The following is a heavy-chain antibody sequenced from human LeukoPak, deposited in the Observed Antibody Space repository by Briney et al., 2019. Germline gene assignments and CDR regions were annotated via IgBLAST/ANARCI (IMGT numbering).Heavy chain of an antibody. V-gene: IGHV3-30*02. D-gene: IGHD3-16*01. J-gene: IGHJ6*03. CDR2: IRYDGSNK. Sequence: GGSLRLSCAASGFTFSSYAMHWVRQAPGKGLEWVAFIRYDGSNKYYADSVKGRFTISRDNSKNTLYLQMNSLRAEDTAVYYCAKCAKTFNYYYYMDVWGKGTTVTISS. CDR3: AKCAKTFNYYYYMDV. CDR1: GFTFSSYA.